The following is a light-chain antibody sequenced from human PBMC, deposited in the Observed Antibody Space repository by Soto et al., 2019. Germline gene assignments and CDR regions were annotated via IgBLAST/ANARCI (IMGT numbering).Light chain of an antibody. CDR3: SSYVSSSTPFV. CDR2: EVS. Sequence: QSALTQPASVSGSPGQSITISCTGTSSDIGGYNFVSWYQQHSGKAPKLMIYEVSFRPSGVSTRFSGSKSGNTASLTISGLQAEDEAEYYCSSYVSSSTPFVFGTGTQLTVL. CDR1: SSDIGGYNF. J-gene: IGLJ1*01. V-gene: IGLV2-14*01.